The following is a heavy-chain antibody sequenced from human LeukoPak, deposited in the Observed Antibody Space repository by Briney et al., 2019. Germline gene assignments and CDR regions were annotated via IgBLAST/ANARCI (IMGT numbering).Heavy chain of an antibody. D-gene: IGHD1-26*01. J-gene: IGHJ4*02. CDR3: ATIGRGTIDY. Sequence: GGSLRLSCAASGFTLTNAWMNWVRQAPGKGLEWVGRIKGETNDETTDYAAPVKDRFIISRDDSRNTLYLQMNSLKSEDTAVYYCATIGRGTIDYWGQGILVTVSS. V-gene: IGHV3-15*07. CDR2: IKGETNDETT. CDR1: GFTLTNAW.